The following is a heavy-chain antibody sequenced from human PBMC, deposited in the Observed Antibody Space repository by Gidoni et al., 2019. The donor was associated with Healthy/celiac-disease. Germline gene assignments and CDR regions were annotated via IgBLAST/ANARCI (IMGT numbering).Heavy chain of an antibody. CDR2: ISSNGGST. CDR1: GFTFSSYA. D-gene: IGHD3-3*01. V-gene: IGHV3-64*01. Sequence: EVQLVESGGGLVQPGGSLRLSCAASGFTFSSYAMHWVRQAPGKGLEYVSAISSNGGSTYYANSVKGRFTISRDNSKNTLYLQMGSLRAEDMAVYYCARERENYDFWSGPYDYWGQGTLVTVSS. CDR3: ARERENYDFWSGPYDY. J-gene: IGHJ4*02.